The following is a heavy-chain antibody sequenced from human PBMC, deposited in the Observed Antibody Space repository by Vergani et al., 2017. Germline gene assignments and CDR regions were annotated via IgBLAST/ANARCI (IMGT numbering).Heavy chain of an antibody. CDR3: ARVEPEWF. CDR1: GFTLSTYW. V-gene: IGHV3-74*01. J-gene: IGHJ4*01. CDR2: INSDGSSS. D-gene: IGHD3-3*01. Sequence: EVQLVESGGGLVQPGGSLRLSCAASGFTLSTYWMHWIRQAPGKGLVWVSRINSDGSSSSYADSVKGRITIPRDNAKNTLYLKMNSLRAEDTAVYDCARVEPEWFGGQGTLVTVSS.